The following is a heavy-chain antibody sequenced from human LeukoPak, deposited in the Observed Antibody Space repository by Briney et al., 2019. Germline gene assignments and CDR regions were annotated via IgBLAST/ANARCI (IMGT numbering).Heavy chain of an antibody. Sequence: GGSLRLSCTASGFTFGDYAMSWVRQAPGKGLEWVGFIRSKAYGGTTEYAASVKGRFTISRDDSKSIAYLQMNSLKTEDTAVYYCTRCDGDFWSGYYDDYWGQGTLVTVSS. CDR2: IRSKAYGGTT. D-gene: IGHD3-3*01. CDR1: GFTFGDYA. J-gene: IGHJ4*02. CDR3: TRCDGDFWSGYYDDY. V-gene: IGHV3-49*04.